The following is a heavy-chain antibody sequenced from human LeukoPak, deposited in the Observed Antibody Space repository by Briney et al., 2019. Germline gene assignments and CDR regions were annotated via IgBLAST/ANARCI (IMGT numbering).Heavy chain of an antibody. CDR3: ARELPKNYYYYMDV. Sequence: SEALSLTCAVYGGSFSGYYWSWIRQPPGKGLEWIGEINHSGSTNYNLSLKSRVTISVDTSKNQFSLKLSSVTAADTAVYYCARELPKNYYYYMDVWGKGTTVTISS. CDR2: INHSGST. J-gene: IGHJ6*03. CDR1: GGSFSGYY. V-gene: IGHV4-34*01. D-gene: IGHD1-26*01.